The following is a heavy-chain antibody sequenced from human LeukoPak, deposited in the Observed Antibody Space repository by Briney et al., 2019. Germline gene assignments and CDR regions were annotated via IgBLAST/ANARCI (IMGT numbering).Heavy chain of an antibody. Sequence: ASVKVSCKASGYTFTSYGISWVRQAPGQGLEWMGGIIPIFGTANYAQKFQGRVTITADESTSTAYMELSSLRSEDTAVYYCARAPRSGGSRSHFDYWGQGTLVTVSS. CDR1: GYTFTSYG. V-gene: IGHV1-69*13. D-gene: IGHD2-15*01. CDR3: ARAPRSGGSRSHFDY. J-gene: IGHJ4*02. CDR2: IIPIFGTA.